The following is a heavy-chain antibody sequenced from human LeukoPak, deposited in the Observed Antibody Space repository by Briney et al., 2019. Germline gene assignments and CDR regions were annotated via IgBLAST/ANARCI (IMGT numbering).Heavy chain of an antibody. D-gene: IGHD1-26*01. V-gene: IGHV7-4-1*01. CDR1: GYTFTGYY. CDR2: INTNTGNP. J-gene: IGHJ4*02. Sequence: ASVKVSCKASGYTFTGYYMHWVRQAPGQGLEWMGWINTNTGNPTYAQGFTGRFVFSLDTSVSTAYLQIGSLKAEDTAVYYCNQASNSGYWGQGTLVTVSS. CDR3: NQASNSGY.